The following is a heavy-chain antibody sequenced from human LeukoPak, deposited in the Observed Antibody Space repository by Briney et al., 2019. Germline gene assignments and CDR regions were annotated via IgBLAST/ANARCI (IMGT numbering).Heavy chain of an antibody. CDR2: IYYSGST. V-gene: IGHV4-59*02. CDR1: GGSASTYY. Sequence: SETLSLTCTVSGGSASTYYWNWIRQPPGKGLEWIGYIYYSGSTNYNPSLKSRLTISVDTSNNQFSLKLSSVTAADTAVYYCASTSGYCSGGNCYSAFHYWGQGTLVTVSS. D-gene: IGHD2-15*01. J-gene: IGHJ4*02. CDR3: ASTSGYCSGGNCYSAFHY.